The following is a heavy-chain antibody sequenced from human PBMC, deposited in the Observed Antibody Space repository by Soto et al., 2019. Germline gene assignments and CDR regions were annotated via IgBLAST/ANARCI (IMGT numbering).Heavy chain of an antibody. D-gene: IGHD2-2*01. V-gene: IGHV3-23*01. J-gene: IGHJ4*02. CDR2: ISGSGGST. CDR1: GITFTAYA. CDR3: ATIIIPAATNFY. Sequence: EVQLLESGGGLVQPGGSLRLSCAAYGITFTAYAMSWVRQAPGKGLEWVSSISGSGGSTYYADSVKGRLTISRDNXXXXXXXXXXXXXXXXXXXXYXATIIIPAATNFYWGQGTLVTVSS.